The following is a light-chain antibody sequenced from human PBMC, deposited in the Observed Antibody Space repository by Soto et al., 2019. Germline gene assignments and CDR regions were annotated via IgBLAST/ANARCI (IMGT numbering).Light chain of an antibody. CDR2: LAS. Sequence: EIVMTQSPATLSVSPGERATLSCRASQSVSSYLAWYQQKPGQAPRLLIYLASTRATGIPARCSGSGSGTEFTLTISSLQSEDFAVYYCQQYNNWPRTFGQGTKVESK. J-gene: IGKJ1*01. CDR3: QQYNNWPRT. V-gene: IGKV3-15*01. CDR1: QSVSSY.